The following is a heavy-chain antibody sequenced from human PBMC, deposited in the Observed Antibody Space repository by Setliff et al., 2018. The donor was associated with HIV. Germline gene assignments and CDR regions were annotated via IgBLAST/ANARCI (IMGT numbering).Heavy chain of an antibody. CDR2: IYYSGTT. CDR3: ARGSHGTSWTDY. D-gene: IGHD6-13*01. V-gene: IGHV4-39*07. Sequence: SETLSLTCTASGGSISSTNHYWGWIRQTPGKGLEWIGSIYYSGTTYYNPSLKSRVTMSVDTSTSRLSLKVHSVTAADTAMYYCARGSHGTSWTDYWGQGTLVTVSS. CDR1: GGSISSTNHY. J-gene: IGHJ4*02.